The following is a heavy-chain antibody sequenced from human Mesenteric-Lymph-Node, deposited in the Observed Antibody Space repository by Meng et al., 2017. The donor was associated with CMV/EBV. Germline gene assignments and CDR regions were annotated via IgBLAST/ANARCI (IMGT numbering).Heavy chain of an antibody. J-gene: IGHJ4*02. CDR1: GGSFSGYY. D-gene: IGHD1-26*01. V-gene: IGHV4-34*01. CDR3: ARDKRSGSSFDY. Sequence: LTCAVYGGSFSGYYWSWIRQPPGKGLEWIGEINHSGSTNYNPSLKSRVTISVDTSKNQFSLKLSSVTAADTAVYYCARDKRSGSSFDYWGQGTLVTVSS. CDR2: INHSGST.